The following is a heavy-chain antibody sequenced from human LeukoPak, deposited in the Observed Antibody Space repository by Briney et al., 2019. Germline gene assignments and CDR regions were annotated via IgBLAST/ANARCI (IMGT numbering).Heavy chain of an antibody. CDR1: GGSISSYY. D-gene: IGHD6-13*01. CDR2: IYYSGST. CDR3: ARSPAAGTFIFDY. V-gene: IGHV4-59*08. Sequence: SETLSLTCTVSGGSISSYYWSWIRQPPGKGLEWIGYIYYSGSTNYNPSLKSRVPISVDTSKNQFSLKLSSVTAADTAVYYCARSPAAGTFIFDYWGQGTLVTVSS. J-gene: IGHJ4*02.